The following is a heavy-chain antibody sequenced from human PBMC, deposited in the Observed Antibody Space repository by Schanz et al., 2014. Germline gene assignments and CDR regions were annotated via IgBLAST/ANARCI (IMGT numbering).Heavy chain of an antibody. CDR2: IYHTGST. CDR3: ARGTRERLLLRSWQFAFDI. D-gene: IGHD3-22*01. J-gene: IGHJ3*02. Sequence: QVQLQQWGAGLLKPSETLSLTCGVFGGSFSGYYWSWIRQPPGKGLEWIGEIYHTGSTNYNPSLKSRVPISVDTSKTQFSLKLSAVTAADTAVYYCARGTRERLLLRSWQFAFDIWGQGTMVAVSS. V-gene: IGHV4-34*01. CDR1: GGSFSGYY.